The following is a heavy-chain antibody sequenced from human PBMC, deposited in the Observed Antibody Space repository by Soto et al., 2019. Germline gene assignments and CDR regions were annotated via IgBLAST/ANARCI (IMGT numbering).Heavy chain of an antibody. CDR1: GGSISSGGYY. D-gene: IGHD2-2*01. CDR3: ARCSLVVVPAPGFDP. Sequence: SETLSLTCTVSGGSISSGGYYWSWIRQHPGKGLEWIGYIYYSGTTYSNPSLKSRVTISVDTSKNQFSLKLSSVSSADTALYYCARCSLVVVPAPGFDPWGRGTLVTVSS. J-gene: IGHJ5*02. V-gene: IGHV4-31*03. CDR2: IYYSGTT.